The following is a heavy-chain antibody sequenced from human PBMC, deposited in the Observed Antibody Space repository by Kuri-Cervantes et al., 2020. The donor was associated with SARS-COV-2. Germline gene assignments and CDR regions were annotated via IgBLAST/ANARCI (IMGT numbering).Heavy chain of an antibody. CDR2: IYHSGST. CDR1: GYSISSGYY. CDR3: ARLTMIVANNYFDY. D-gene: IGHD3-22*01. Sequence: SETLSLTCAISGYSISSGYYWGWFRQPPGKGLEWIGSIYHSGSTYYNPSLKSRVTISVDTSKNQFSLKLNSVTAADTAVYYCARLTMIVANNYFDYWGQGTLVTVSS. J-gene: IGHJ4*02. V-gene: IGHV4-38-2*01.